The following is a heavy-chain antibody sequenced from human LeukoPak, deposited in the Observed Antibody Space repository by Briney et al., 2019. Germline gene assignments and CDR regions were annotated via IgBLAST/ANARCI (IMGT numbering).Heavy chain of an antibody. J-gene: IGHJ4*02. D-gene: IGHD1-26*01. CDR2: TYYRSKGYN. Sequence: SQTLSLTGAISGDSVSSNSATWIWMRQSPSRGREWLGRTYYRSKGYNDYAVSVNSRISISPDTSKNQFSLQPNSVTPEDTAVYYCARVGGSYFYDYWGQGTLVTVSS. CDR3: ARVGGSYFYDY. CDR1: GDSVSSNSAT. V-gene: IGHV6-1*01.